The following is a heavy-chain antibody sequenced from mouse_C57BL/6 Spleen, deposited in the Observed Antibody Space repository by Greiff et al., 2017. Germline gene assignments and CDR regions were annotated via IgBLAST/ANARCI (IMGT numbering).Heavy chain of an antibody. V-gene: IGHV1-80*01. D-gene: IGHD2-3*01. CDR1: GYAFSSYW. CDR2: IYPGDGDT. Sequence: VQLQQSGAELVKPGASVKISCKASGYAFSSYWMNWVKQRPGKGLEWIGQIYPGDGDTNYNGKFKGKATLTADQSSSTAYMQLSSLTSEDSAVYFCARRDDGYYGYFDVWGTVTTVTVSS. CDR3: ARRDDGYYGYFDV. J-gene: IGHJ1*03.